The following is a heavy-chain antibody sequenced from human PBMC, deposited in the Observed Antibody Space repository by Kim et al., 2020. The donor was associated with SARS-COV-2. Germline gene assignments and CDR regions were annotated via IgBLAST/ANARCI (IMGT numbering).Heavy chain of an antibody. J-gene: IGHJ6*02. CDR2: INHSGST. CDR3: ARGQAAFYDILTGYLRYYGMDV. V-gene: IGHV4-34*01. D-gene: IGHD3-9*01. CDR1: GGSFSGYY. Sequence: SETLSLTCAVYGGSFSGYYWSWIRQPPGKGLEWIGEINHSGSTNYNPSLKSRVTISVDTSKNQFSLKLSSVTAADTAVYYCARGQAAFYDILTGYLRYYGMDVWGQGTTVTVSS.